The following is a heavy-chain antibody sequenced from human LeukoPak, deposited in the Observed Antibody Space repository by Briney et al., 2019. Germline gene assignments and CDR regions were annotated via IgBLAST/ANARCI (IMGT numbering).Heavy chain of an antibody. J-gene: IGHJ4*02. V-gene: IGHV3-66*01. CDR2: IYSGGST. D-gene: IGHD6-13*01. CDR3: ARVGYTGTWYSSPPFDY. Sequence: GGSLRLSCAVSGFTVSSNYMSWVRQAPGKGLEWVSIIYSGGSTCYADSVKGRFTISRDNSKNTLYLQMNSLRAEDTAVYYCARVGYTGTWYSSPPFDYWGQGTLVTVSS. CDR1: GFTVSSNY.